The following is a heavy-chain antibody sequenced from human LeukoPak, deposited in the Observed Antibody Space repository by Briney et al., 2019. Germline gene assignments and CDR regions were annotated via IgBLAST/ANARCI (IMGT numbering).Heavy chain of an antibody. CDR2: ISGGGST. CDR3: AKDLQVVTGAFDI. Sequence: GGSLRLSCAASGFTVSSNYMSWVRQAPGKGLEWVSVISGGGSTYYADSVKGRFTISRDNSKNTLYLQMNSLRAEDTAVYYCAKDLQVVTGAFDIWGQGTMVTVSS. D-gene: IGHD3-22*01. CDR1: GFTVSSNY. V-gene: IGHV3-66*01. J-gene: IGHJ3*02.